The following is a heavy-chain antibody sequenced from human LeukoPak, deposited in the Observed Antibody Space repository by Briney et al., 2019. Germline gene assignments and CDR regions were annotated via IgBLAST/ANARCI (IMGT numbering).Heavy chain of an antibody. V-gene: IGHV3-49*03. CDR2: IRSKAYGGTT. Sequence: GGSLRLSCTASGFTFGDYAMSWFRQAPGKGLEWVGFIRSKAYGGTTEYAASVKGRFTISRDDSKSIAYLQMNSLKTEDTAVYYCTRDPRRGMTTVIYFDYWGQGTLVTVSS. CDR3: TRDPRRGMTTVIYFDY. CDR1: GFTFGDYA. D-gene: IGHD4-17*01. J-gene: IGHJ4*02.